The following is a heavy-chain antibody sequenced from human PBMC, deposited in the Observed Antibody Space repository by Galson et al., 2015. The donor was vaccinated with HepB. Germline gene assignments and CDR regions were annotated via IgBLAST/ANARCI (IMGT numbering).Heavy chain of an antibody. J-gene: IGHJ4*02. D-gene: IGHD1/OR15-1a*01. CDR3: AKETKGAFYYFDY. V-gene: IGHV3-64D*06. Sequence: SLRLSCAASGFTVSSYAIHWVRQAPGEGLEYISAIGTGTYYTDSVKGRFTISRDNSKNTVYLQMSSLRAEDTAVYYCAKETKGAFYYFDYWGQGTLVTVSS. CDR1: GFTVSSYA. CDR2: IGTGT.